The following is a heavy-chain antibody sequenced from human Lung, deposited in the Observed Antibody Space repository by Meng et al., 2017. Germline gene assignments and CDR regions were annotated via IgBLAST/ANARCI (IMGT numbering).Heavy chain of an antibody. Sequence: QLQQGGAGLLKPPQTRSLTCVVSGGSFSDYYWSWIRQPPGKGLEWIGEINHSGSTNYNPSLESRATISVDTSQNNLSLKLSSVTAADSAVYYCARGPTTMAHDFDYWGQGTLVTVSS. D-gene: IGHD4-11*01. CDR1: GGSFSDYY. V-gene: IGHV4-34*01. CDR2: INHSGST. CDR3: ARGPTTMAHDFDY. J-gene: IGHJ4*02.